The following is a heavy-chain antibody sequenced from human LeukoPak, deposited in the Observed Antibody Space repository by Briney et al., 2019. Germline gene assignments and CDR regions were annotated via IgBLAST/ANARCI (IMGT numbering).Heavy chain of an antibody. CDR1: GFTFDDYA. CDR3: AKDTLRGYSYGFHNYMDV. Sequence: GGSLRLSCAASGFTFDDYALHWVRQAPGKGLEWVSLISGDGGSTYYADSVKGRFTISRDNSKNSLYLQMNSLRTEDTALYYCAKDTLRGYSYGFHNYMDVWGKGTTVTVSS. CDR2: ISGDGGST. V-gene: IGHV3-43*02. D-gene: IGHD5-18*01. J-gene: IGHJ6*03.